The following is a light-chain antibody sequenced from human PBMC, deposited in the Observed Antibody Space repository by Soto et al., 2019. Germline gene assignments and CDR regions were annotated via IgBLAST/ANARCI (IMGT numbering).Light chain of an antibody. CDR3: SSYTSSTDYV. J-gene: IGLJ1*01. CDR2: EVS. CDR1: SSDVGTYNY. V-gene: IGLV2-14*01. Sequence: QSVLTQPASVSGSPGQSITISCTGTSSDVGTYNYVSWYQQHPGKAPKLIIYEVSNRPSGVSNRFSGSKSGNTASLTISGLQAEDEADYYCSSYTSSTDYVFGTGTKVTFL.